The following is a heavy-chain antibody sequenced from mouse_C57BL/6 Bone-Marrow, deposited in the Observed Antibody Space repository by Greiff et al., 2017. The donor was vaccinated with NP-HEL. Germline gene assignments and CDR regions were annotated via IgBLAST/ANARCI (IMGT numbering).Heavy chain of an antibody. V-gene: IGHV1-54*01. Sequence: VKLMESGAELVRPGTSVKVSCKASGYAFTNYLIEWVKQRPGQGLEWIGVINPGSGGTNYNEKFKGKATLTADKSSSTAYMQLSSLTSEDSAVYFCARRGNYDVPFAYWGQGTLVTVSA. D-gene: IGHD2-4*01. CDR2: INPGSGGT. J-gene: IGHJ3*01. CDR1: GYAFTNYL. CDR3: ARRGNYDVPFAY.